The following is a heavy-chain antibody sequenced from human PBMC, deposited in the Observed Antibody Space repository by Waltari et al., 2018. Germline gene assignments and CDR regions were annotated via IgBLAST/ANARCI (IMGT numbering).Heavy chain of an antibody. V-gene: IGHV4-39*01. CDR3: ATHPPSQLGVVLNWFDP. Sequence: QLQLQESGPGLVKPSETLSLTCTVSGGSISSSTLFWGWIRQHLGKGLEWIGSIYDSGTTYDNPSLKSRVTISVDTSKNQFSLKVNSVTAADTAVYYCATHPPSQLGVVLNWFDPWGQGILVTVSS. CDR1: GGSISSSTLF. D-gene: IGHD3-16*01. CDR2: IYDSGTT. J-gene: IGHJ5*02.